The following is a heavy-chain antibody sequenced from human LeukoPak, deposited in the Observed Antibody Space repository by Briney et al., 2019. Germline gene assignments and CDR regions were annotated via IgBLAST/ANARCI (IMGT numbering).Heavy chain of an antibody. V-gene: IGHV4-59*12. D-gene: IGHD2-2*01. CDR1: GGSISSYY. J-gene: IGHJ5*02. Sequence: SETLSLTCTVSGGSISSYYWSWIRQPPGKGLEWIGYIYYSGSTNYNPSLKSRVTISVDTSKNQFSLKLSSVTAADTAVYYCARGETRYCSSTSCYRFDPWGQGTLVTVSS. CDR3: ARGETRYCSSTSCYRFDP. CDR2: IYYSGST.